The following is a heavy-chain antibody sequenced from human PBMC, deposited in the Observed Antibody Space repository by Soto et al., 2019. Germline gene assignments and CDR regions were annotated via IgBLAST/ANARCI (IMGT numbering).Heavy chain of an antibody. CDR3: ARDRGITGTTSVY. D-gene: IGHD1-20*01. J-gene: IGHJ4*02. CDR1: GFTFSSYG. V-gene: IGHV3-33*01. CDR2: IWYDGSNK. Sequence: QVQLVESGGGVVQPGRSLRLSCAASGFTFSSYGMHWVSQAPGMGLEWVAVIWYDGSNKYYADSVKGRFTISRDNSKNTLYLQMNSLRAEDTAVYYCARDRGITGTTSVYWGQGTLVTVSS.